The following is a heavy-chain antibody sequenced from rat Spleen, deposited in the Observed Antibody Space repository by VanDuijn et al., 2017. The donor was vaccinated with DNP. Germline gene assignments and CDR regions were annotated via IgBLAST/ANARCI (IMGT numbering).Heavy chain of an antibody. V-gene: IGHV5-19*01. CDR1: GFTFSNFG. D-gene: IGHD1-11*01. Sequence: EVQLVESGGGLVQPGRSQKLSCAASGFTFSNFGMHWFRQTPTKGLEWVASISPSGGSTYYRDSVKGRFTISRDNAKNTLYLQMDSLRSEDTATYYCTTHGASYGLNWFAYWGQGTLVTVSS. CDR3: TTHGASYGLNWFAY. CDR2: ISPSGGST. J-gene: IGHJ3*01.